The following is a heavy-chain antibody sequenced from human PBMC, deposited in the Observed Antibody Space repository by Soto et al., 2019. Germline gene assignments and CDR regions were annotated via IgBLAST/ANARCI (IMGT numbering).Heavy chain of an antibody. D-gene: IGHD3-3*01. Sequence: ASVKVSCKTSGYTFNTYGINWVRQAPGQGLELMGWISAYDGKTTYAEKFQGRVTMTTDTSTSTAYMELRSLRSDDTAIYYCARDTKELWTSYWFDPWGQGNPVTVSS. CDR2: ISAYDGKT. J-gene: IGHJ5*02. V-gene: IGHV1-18*01. CDR1: GYTFNTYG. CDR3: ARDTKELWTSYWFDP.